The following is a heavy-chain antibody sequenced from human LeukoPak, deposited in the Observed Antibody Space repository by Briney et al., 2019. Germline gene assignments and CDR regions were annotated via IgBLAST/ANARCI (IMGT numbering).Heavy chain of an antibody. CDR1: GGSISSGTYY. CDR3: ARLGGSWQLYFDS. Sequence: SQTLSLTCTVSGGSISSGTYYWSWIRQPAGKGLEWIGRIYTSGSTNYNPSLKSRITISVDTSKNQFSLELSSVTAADTAVYYCARLGGSWQLYFDSWGQGTLVTVSS. D-gene: IGHD2-15*01. V-gene: IGHV4-61*02. CDR2: IYTSGST. J-gene: IGHJ4*02.